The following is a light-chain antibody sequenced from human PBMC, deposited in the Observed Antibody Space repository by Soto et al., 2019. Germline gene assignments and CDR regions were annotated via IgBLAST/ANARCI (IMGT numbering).Light chain of an antibody. CDR3: QQSGT. Sequence: EIVLTQSPGTLSLSPGERATLSCSASQSVSSSYLAWYQQKPGQAPRLLIYAASRRAAGIPDRFSGSGSGTDFTLSISRLEPEDFAVYYCQQSGTFGQGTKVEIK. J-gene: IGKJ1*01. CDR1: QSVSSSY. CDR2: AAS. V-gene: IGKV3-20*01.